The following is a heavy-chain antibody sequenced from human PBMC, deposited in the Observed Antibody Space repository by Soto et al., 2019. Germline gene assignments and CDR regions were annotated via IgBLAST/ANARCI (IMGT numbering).Heavy chain of an antibody. V-gene: IGHV1-3*01. CDR1: GFTFSDTL. Sequence: QVQLVQSGAELKKPGASVNISCQASGFTFSDTLINWVRQGPGQRLEWMGWINPANGNTRYSEPFQGRATISSLSSASTAYVALSDLTSEDTAVYYCARDIVSVGPRANEALDVWGQGTMITVSS. D-gene: IGHD1-26*01. CDR2: INPANGNT. J-gene: IGHJ3*01. CDR3: ARDIVSVGPRANEALDV.